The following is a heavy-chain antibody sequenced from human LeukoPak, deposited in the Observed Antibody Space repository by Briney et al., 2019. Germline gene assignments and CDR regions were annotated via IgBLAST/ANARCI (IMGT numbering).Heavy chain of an antibody. J-gene: IGHJ4*02. CDR2: IYYSGST. Sequence: KPSETLSLTCTVSGGSISSSSYYWGWIRQPQGKGLEWIGSIYYSGSTYYNPSLKSRITISVDTSKNQFSLKLSSVTAADTAVYYCARLVSDILTGYYKPQGYYFDYWGQGTLVTVSS. CDR3: ARLVSDILTGYYKPQGYYFDY. CDR1: GGSISSSSYY. D-gene: IGHD3-9*01. V-gene: IGHV4-39*01.